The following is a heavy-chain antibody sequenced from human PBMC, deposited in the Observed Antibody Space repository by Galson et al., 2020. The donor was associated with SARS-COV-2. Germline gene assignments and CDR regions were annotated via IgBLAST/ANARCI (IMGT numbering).Heavy chain of an antibody. V-gene: IGHV3-23*01. J-gene: IGHJ6*02. CDR3: AIKEGYYYYGMDV. CDR1: GFTFSSYA. Sequence: GGSLRLSCAGSGFTFSSYAMNWVRQAPGKGLEWASAISGSGGSTYYADSVKGRFTISRDNSKNTLYLQMNSLRAEDTAVYYCAIKEGYYYYGMDVWGQGTTVTVSS. CDR2: ISGSGGST.